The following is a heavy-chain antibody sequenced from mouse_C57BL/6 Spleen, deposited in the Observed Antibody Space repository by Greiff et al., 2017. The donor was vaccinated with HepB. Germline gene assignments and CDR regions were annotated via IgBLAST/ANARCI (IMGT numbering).Heavy chain of an antibody. J-gene: IGHJ2*01. Sequence: QVQLKQPGAELVKPGASVKMSCKASGYTFTSYWITWVKQSPVQGLEWIGDIDPGSGSTNYNEKFKSKATLTVDTSSSTAYMQLSSLTSEDSAVYYCAREVLRPFDYWGQGTTLTVSS. D-gene: IGHD1-2*01. CDR1: GYTFTSYW. CDR3: AREVLRPFDY. CDR2: IDPGSGST. V-gene: IGHV1-55*01.